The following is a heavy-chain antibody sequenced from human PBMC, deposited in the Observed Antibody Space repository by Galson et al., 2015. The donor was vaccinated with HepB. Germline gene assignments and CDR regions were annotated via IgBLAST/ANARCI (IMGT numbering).Heavy chain of an antibody. J-gene: IGHJ6*02. CDR1: GFTFSDYG. CDR3: ARDFYPSWSYSLSDYYYGMDV. CDR2: ISHGGTNK. D-gene: IGHD1-26*01. Sequence: SLRLSCAASGFTFSDYGMSWVRQAPGKGLEWVALISHGGTNKYYADSVKGRFTISRDNSRNTLYLQMNSLRAEDTAVYYCARDFYPSWSYSLSDYYYGMDVWGQGTTVTVSS. V-gene: IGHV3-30*03.